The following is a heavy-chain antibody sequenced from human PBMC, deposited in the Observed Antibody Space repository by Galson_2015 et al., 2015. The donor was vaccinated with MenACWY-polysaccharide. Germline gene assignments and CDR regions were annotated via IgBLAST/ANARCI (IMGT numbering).Heavy chain of an antibody. CDR1: GFTFRGYG. D-gene: IGHD1-1*01. CDR3: AREVTRIVSNDSDN. V-gene: IGHV3-33*01. J-gene: IGHJ3*02. CDR2: IQNDGSQK. Sequence: SLRLSCAASGFTFRGYGMNWVRQAPGKGLEWVAVIQNDGSQKQYIDSVRGRFSISRDNSKNTLYLEMNSLRAEDTALYYCAREVTRIVSNDSDNWGQGTMVVVSS.